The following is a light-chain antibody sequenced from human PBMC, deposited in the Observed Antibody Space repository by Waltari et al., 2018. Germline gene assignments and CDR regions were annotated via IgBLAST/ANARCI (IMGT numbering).Light chain of an antibody. V-gene: IGLV2-8*01. CDR2: DVT. CDR3: CSYAGADSLL. Sequence: QSALTQPPSASGSLGQSVTISCTGTNNDVGAYQYVSWYQQYPGKAPKLLIYDVTKGPSGVSGRFAGSKAGRTASLTVSGLQPEDGAIYSCCSYAGADSLLFGGGTKLTVL. J-gene: IGLJ3*02. CDR1: NNDVGAYQY.